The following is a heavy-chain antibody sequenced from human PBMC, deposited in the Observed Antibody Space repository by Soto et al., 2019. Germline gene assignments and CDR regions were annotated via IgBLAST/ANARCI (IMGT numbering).Heavy chain of an antibody. CDR3: AKVDGRGGMDV. CDR2: VAGNVTNR. V-gene: IGHV3-23*04. Sequence: EVQLVESGGGLVQPGGSLRLSCAASGISFTTYAMSWVRQAPGKGLEWVSTVAGNVTNRHYADFVKGRFTISRDNSKNTLYLQMNSLRAEDTAIYYCAKVDGRGGMDVWGQGTTVTVSS. J-gene: IGHJ6*02. CDR1: GISFTTYA.